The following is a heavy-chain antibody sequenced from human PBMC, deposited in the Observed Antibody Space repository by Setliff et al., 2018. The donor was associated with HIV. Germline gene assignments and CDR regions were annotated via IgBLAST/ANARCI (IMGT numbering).Heavy chain of an antibody. Sequence: SETLSLTCTVSGGSISSGGYYWSWIRQHPGKGLEWIGYIYYSGSTNYNPSLKSRVTISVDTSKNQFSLKLSSVTAADTAVYYCARDWSARDGLDYWGQGTLVTVS. CDR3: ARDWSARDGLDY. D-gene: IGHD3-3*01. CDR2: IYYSGST. J-gene: IGHJ4*02. V-gene: IGHV4-61*08. CDR1: GGSISSGGYY.